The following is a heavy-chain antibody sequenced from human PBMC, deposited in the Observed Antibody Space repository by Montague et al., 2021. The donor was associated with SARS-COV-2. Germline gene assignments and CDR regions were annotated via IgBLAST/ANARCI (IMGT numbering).Heavy chain of an antibody. CDR1: GGSISSGGYY. J-gene: IGHJ3*02. CDR2: IYYSGST. V-gene: IGHV4-31*03. Sequence: TLSLTCTVSGGSISSGGYYWSWIRQHPGKGLVWIGYIYYSGSTYYNPSLKSRVTISVDTSKNQFSLKLSPVTAADTAVYYCARDTGISGAFDIWGQGTMVTVSS. CDR3: ARDTGISGAFDI. D-gene: IGHD2-15*01.